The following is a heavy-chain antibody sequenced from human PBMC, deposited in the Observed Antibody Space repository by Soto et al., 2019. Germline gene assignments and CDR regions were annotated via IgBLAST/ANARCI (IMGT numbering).Heavy chain of an antibody. D-gene: IGHD6-19*01. Sequence: QVQLQQWGAGLLKPSETLSLTCAVYGGSFSGYYWSWIRQPPGKGLEWIGEINHSGSTKYNPSLKSRVTISVDTSRSQFSLKLSSVTAADTAVYYCARRYSSGWYHFDYWGQGILVTVSS. J-gene: IGHJ4*02. CDR3: ARRYSSGWYHFDY. V-gene: IGHV4-34*01. CDR1: GGSFSGYY. CDR2: INHSGST.